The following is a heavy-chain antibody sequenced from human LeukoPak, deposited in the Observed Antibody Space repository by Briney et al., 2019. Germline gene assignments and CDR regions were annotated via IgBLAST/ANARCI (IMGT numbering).Heavy chain of an antibody. CDR1: GFAFSSYW. CDR2: IKQDGSEK. D-gene: IGHD1-26*01. CDR3: ARGRERYTFDY. Sequence: GGSLRLSCAASGFAFSSYWMSWVRQAPGKGLEWVANIKQDGSEKYYVDSVKGRFTISRDNAKNSLYLQVNSLRAEDTAVYYCARGRERYTFDYWGQGTLVTVSS. J-gene: IGHJ4*02. V-gene: IGHV3-7*03.